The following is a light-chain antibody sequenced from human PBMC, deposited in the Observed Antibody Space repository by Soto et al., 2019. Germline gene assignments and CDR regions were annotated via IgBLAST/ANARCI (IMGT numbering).Light chain of an antibody. CDR1: KLGDKY. J-gene: IGLJ2*01. CDR2: QDS. Sequence: SYELTQPPSVSVSPGQTASITCSGDKLGDKYACWYQQKPGQSPVLVIYQDSKRPSGIPERFSGSNSGNTATLTISGTQAMDEADYYCQAWDSSTDVVFGVGTKVTVL. CDR3: QAWDSSTDVV. V-gene: IGLV3-1*01.